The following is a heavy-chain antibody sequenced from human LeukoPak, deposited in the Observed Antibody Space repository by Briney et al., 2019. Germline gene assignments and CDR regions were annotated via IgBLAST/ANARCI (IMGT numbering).Heavy chain of an antibody. CDR1: GYTFTGYY. CDR2: INPNSGGT. V-gene: IGHV1-2*02. J-gene: IGHJ2*01. D-gene: IGHD1-26*01. CDR3: ARGSVGIYWYFDL. Sequence: ASVKVSCKSSGYTFTGYYMHWVRQAPGQGLEWMGWINPNSGGTKYAQKFQGRVTMTRDTSMSTAYMELTRLKSDDAAVYFCARGSVGIYWYFDLWGRGTLVTVSS.